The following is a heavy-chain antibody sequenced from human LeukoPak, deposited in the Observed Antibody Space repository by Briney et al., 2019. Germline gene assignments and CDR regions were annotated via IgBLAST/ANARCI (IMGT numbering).Heavy chain of an antibody. CDR3: ARGGSLGY. J-gene: IGHJ4*02. Sequence: GGSLSLSCAASGFTFSSYEMNWLPQSPGKGLEWVSKISSSCSAIYYADSVKGRFTISRDSAKSTLYLRMNSLRAEDTAVYYCARGGSLGYWGQGTLVTVSS. V-gene: IGHV3-48*03. D-gene: IGHD6-19*01. CDR2: ISSSCSAI. CDR1: GFTFSSYE.